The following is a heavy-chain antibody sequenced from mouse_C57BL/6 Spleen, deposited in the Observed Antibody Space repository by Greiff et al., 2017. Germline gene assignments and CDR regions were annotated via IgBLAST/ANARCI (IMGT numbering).Heavy chain of an antibody. J-gene: IGHJ1*03. V-gene: IGHV1-80*01. Sequence: VQLVESGAELVKPGASVKISCKASGYAFSSYWMNWVKQRPGKGLEWIGQIYPGAGDTNYNGQFKGKATLTADKSSSTAYMQLSSLTSEDSAVDFCARRGSSWYFDVWGTGTTVTVSS. CDR2: IYPGAGDT. CDR3: ARRGSSWYFDV. D-gene: IGHD1-1*01. CDR1: GYAFSSYW.